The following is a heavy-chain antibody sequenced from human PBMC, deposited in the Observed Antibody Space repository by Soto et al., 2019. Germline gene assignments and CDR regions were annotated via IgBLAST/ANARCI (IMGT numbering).Heavy chain of an antibody. Sequence: PSETLSLTCTVSVGSISSSSYYWGWIRQPPGKGLEWIGSIYYSGSTYYNPSLKSRVTISVDTSKNQFSLKLSSVTAADTALYYCARLSPDILTGYFDYWGQGTLVTVSS. J-gene: IGHJ4*02. CDR2: IYYSGST. V-gene: IGHV4-39*01. D-gene: IGHD3-9*01. CDR1: VGSISSSSYY. CDR3: ARLSPDILTGYFDY.